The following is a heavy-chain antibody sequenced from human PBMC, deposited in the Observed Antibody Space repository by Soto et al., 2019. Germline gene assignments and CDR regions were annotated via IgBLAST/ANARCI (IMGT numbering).Heavy chain of an antibody. CDR1: GYTFTSYY. J-gene: IGHJ5*02. Sequence: ASVKVSCKASGYTFTSYYMHWVRQAPGQGLEWMGIINPSGGSTSYAQKFQGRVTMTRDTSTDTAYIEVSGLRSEDTAVYYCATGLPRVGATFGPWGQGTLVTVSS. CDR3: ATGLPRVGATFGP. V-gene: IGHV1-46*01. D-gene: IGHD1-26*01. CDR2: INPSGGST.